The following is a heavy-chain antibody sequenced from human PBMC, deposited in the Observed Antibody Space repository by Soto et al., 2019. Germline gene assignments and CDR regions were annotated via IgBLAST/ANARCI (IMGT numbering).Heavy chain of an antibody. V-gene: IGHV3-9*01. Sequence: DVQLVESGGGLVQPGRSLRVSCAASGFTFDDYAMHWVRQAPGKGLEWVSGISWNSGGIGYADSVKGRFTISRDNAKNSLYLQMNSLRPEDTALYYCAKDSQSSGRNWFDPWGQGTLVTVSS. D-gene: IGHD2-15*01. CDR1: GFTFDDYA. CDR3: AKDSQSSGRNWFDP. J-gene: IGHJ5*02. CDR2: ISWNSGGI.